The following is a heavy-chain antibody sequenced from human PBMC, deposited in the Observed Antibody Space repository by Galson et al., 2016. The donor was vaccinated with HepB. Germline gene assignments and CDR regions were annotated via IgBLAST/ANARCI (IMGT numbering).Heavy chain of an antibody. CDR1: GFTFSKYG. J-gene: IGHJ4*02. CDR3: STWGFTLGIDH. V-gene: IGHV3-33*01. CDR2: IWYDGSSK. Sequence: SLRLSCAASGFTFSKYGMHWVRQAPGKGLEWVAAIWYDGSSKNYADSVKGRFIIFRDNSDETLFLQMHSLKTEDTATYYCSTWGFTLGIDHWGRGIQVTVST. D-gene: IGHD3-16*01.